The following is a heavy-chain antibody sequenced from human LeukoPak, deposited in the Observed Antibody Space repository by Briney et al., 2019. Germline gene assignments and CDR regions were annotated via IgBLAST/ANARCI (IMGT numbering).Heavy chain of an antibody. CDR2: ISGSGGST. CDR3: AKVGSNYDFWSGYFNDYYYYYMDV. CDR1: GFAFSSYA. J-gene: IGHJ6*03. V-gene: IGHV3-23*01. Sequence: GGSLRLSCAASGFAFSSYAMSWVRQAPGKGLEWVSAISGSGGSTYYADSVKGRFTISRDNSKNTLYLQMNSLRAEDTAVYYCAKVGSNYDFWSGYFNDYYYYYMDVWGKGTTVTVSS. D-gene: IGHD3-3*01.